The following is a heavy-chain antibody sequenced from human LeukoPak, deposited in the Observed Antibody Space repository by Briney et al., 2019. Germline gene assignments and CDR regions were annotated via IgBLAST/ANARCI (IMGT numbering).Heavy chain of an antibody. CDR1: GGSISSSNY. V-gene: IGHV4-4*02. Sequence: SGTLSLTCAVSGGSISSSNYWSWIRQPPGKGLEWIGEINHSGSTNYNPSLKSRVTISVDTSKNQFSLKLSSVTAADTAVYYCASGRGIAAAGKVSGWFDPWGQGTLVTVSS. CDR3: ASGRGIAAAGKVSGWFDP. D-gene: IGHD6-13*01. CDR2: INHSGST. J-gene: IGHJ5*02.